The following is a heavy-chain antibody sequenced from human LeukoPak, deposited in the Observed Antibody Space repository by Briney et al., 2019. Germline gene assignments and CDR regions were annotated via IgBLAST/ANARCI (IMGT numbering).Heavy chain of an antibody. J-gene: IGHJ4*02. CDR3: ARVVTVSGRRFDH. Sequence: GGSLRLSCAASGFTFSSDSMSWVRQAPGEGLEWISYISRSSSTIYYADSVRGRFTISRDNGKNSLYLQMGSLRAEDTAVYFCARVVTVSGRRFDHWGQGTLVTVSS. CDR2: ISRSSSTI. D-gene: IGHD4-23*01. V-gene: IGHV3-48*01. CDR1: GFTFSSDS.